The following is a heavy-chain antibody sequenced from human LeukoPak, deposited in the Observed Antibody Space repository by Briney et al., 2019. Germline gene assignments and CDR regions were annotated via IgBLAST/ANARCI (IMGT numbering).Heavy chain of an antibody. D-gene: IGHD5-24*01. CDR1: GGSISSYY. CDR2: IYYSGST. CDR3: ARDGRRDGSISWYFDL. J-gene: IGHJ2*01. Sequence: PSETLSLTCTVSGGSISSYYWGWIRQPPGKGLEWIGYIYYSGSTNYNPSLKSRVTISVDTSKNQFSLKLSSVTAADTAVYYCARDGRRDGSISWYFDLWGRGTLVTVSS. V-gene: IGHV4-59*01.